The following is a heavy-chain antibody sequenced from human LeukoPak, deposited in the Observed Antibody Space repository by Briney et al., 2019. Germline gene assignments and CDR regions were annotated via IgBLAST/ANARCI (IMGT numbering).Heavy chain of an antibody. Sequence: GGSLRLSCAASGVTFSSYAMSWVRQAPGRGLEWVSAISGSGGSTYYADSVKGRFTISRDNSKNTLYLQMNSLRAEDTAVYYCASHGYCSGGSCSALDYWGQGTLVTVSS. CDR3: ASHGYCSGGSCSALDY. V-gene: IGHV3-23*01. J-gene: IGHJ4*02. CDR2: ISGSGGST. D-gene: IGHD2-15*01. CDR1: GVTFSSYA.